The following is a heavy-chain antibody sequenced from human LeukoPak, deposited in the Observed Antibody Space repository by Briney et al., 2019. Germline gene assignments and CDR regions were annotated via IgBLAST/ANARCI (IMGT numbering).Heavy chain of an antibody. CDR2: IYPSGSDV. V-gene: IGHV5-51*01. CDR1: GYSFTNYW. D-gene: IGHD3-10*01. Sequence: GESLKISCKGSGYSFTNYWIGWVRQMPGKGLEWMGIIYPSGSDVRYSPSFQGQVTISADKSITTAYLQWSSLKASDTAIYHCARGAGAFSYFDYWGQGTLVTVSS. J-gene: IGHJ4*02. CDR3: ARGAGAFSYFDY.